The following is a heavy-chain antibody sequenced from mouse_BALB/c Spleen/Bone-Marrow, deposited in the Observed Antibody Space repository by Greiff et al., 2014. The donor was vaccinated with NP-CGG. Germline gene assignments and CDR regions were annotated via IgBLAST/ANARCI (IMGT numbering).Heavy chain of an antibody. CDR3: ATMYDGYYMFAY. V-gene: IGHV1S137*01. CDR2: ISTYYGDT. CDR1: GYTFTDYA. Sequence: VQLQQSGAELVRPGVSVKISCKGSGYTFTDYAMHWVKQSHAKSLEWIGVISTYYGDTNYNQKFKGKATMTVDKSSSTAYMELARLTAEDSSIYYSATMYDGYYMFAYWGQGTLVTVSA. J-gene: IGHJ3*01. D-gene: IGHD2-3*01.